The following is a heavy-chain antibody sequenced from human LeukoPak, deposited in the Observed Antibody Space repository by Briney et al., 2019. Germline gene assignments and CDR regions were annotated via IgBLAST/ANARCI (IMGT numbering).Heavy chain of an antibody. CDR1: GYTFTSYY. J-gene: IGHJ5*02. CDR3: ARDMCSSTRCNWFDP. D-gene: IGHD2-2*01. V-gene: IGHV1-46*01. Sequence: ASVTVSCKASGYTFTSYYMHWVRQAPGQGLEWMGIINPSGGSTSYAQKFQGRVTMTRDTSTSTVYMELSSLRSEDTAVYYCARDMCSSTRCNWFDPWGQGTLVTVSS. CDR2: INPSGGST.